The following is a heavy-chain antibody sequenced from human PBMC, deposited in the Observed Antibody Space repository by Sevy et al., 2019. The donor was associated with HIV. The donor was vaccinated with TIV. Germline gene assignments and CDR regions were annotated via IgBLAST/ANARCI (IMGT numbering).Heavy chain of an antibody. CDR3: ARAGYSYGPVGY. D-gene: IGHD5-18*01. Sequence: GGSLRLSCAASGFTCSSYWMSWVRQAPGKGLEWVANIKQDGSEKYYVDSVKGRFTISRDNAKNSLYLQMNSLRAEDTAVSYCARAGYSYGPVGYWGQGTLVTVSS. CDR2: IKQDGSEK. J-gene: IGHJ4*02. CDR1: GFTCSSYW. V-gene: IGHV3-7*01.